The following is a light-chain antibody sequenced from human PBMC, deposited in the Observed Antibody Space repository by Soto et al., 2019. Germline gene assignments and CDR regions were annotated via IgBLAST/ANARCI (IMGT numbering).Light chain of an antibody. CDR3: QHYNSHSEA. Sequence: DIQMTQSPSTLSGSVGDRVTITCRASQTISSWLAWYQQKPGKAPKLLIYKASTLKSGVPSRFSGSGSGTEFTLTISSLQPHDFAPYYCQHYNSHSEAFGQGTKVDI. J-gene: IGKJ1*01. CDR2: KAS. V-gene: IGKV1-5*03. CDR1: QTISSW.